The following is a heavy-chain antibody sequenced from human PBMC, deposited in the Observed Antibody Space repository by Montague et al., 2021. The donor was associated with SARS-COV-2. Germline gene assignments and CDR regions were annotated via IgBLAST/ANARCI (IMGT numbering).Heavy chain of an antibody. D-gene: IGHD2-21*01. CDR3: AIGGDSAKCGI. Sequence: SETLSLTCTVSGDSVTERYLNWVRQAAGKGLEWIGFIHPYGDIHYNASLKSRVILSRDASKNQFSLALTSVTAADTAVYYCAIGGDSAKCGIWGRGMLVTVSS. CDR2: IHPYGDI. CDR1: GDSVTERY. V-gene: IGHV4-4*07. J-gene: IGHJ2*01.